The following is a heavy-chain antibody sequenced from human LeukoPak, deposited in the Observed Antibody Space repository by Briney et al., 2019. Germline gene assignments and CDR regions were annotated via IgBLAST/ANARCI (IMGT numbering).Heavy chain of an antibody. Sequence: PGGSLRLSCAASGFTFSSYWMSWVRQAPGKGLEWVANIKQDGSEKYYVDSVKGRFTISRDNAKNSLYLQMNSLRAEDTAVYYCARGYSSGWTTHDIWGQGTMVTVSS. CDR1: GFTFSSYW. CDR2: IKQDGSEK. J-gene: IGHJ3*02. V-gene: IGHV3-7*01. CDR3: ARGYSSGWTTHDI. D-gene: IGHD6-19*01.